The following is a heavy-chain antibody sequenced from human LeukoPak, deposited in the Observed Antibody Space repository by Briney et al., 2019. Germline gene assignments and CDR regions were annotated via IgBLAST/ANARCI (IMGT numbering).Heavy chain of an antibody. Sequence: SETLSLTCTVSGDSISSGGYYWGWIRQPPGRGLEWIGYIYYSGTFHYNPSLKSRVTISMDTSKNQFSLRLSSVTAADTAVYYCARDNRGTYCSSTSCYSLYYYYYMDVWGKGTTVTVSS. CDR3: ARDNRGTYCSSTSCYSLYYYYYMDV. D-gene: IGHD2-2*01. CDR1: GDSISSGGYY. CDR2: IYYSGTF. V-gene: IGHV4-31*03. J-gene: IGHJ6*03.